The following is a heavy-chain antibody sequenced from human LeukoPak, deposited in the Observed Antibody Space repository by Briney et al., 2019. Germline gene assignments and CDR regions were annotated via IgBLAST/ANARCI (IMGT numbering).Heavy chain of an antibody. CDR1: RYTFTAYY. Sequence: ASVKVSCKASRYTFTAYYIHWVRQPPGQGLEWMGWINPNSGGTNYAQKFQGRVTLTRDTYITTAYMELSRLRSDDTAVYYCAKARGLYCSSTSCYDCDVWGKGTTVTVSS. J-gene: IGHJ6*04. D-gene: IGHD2-2*01. CDR3: AKARGLYCSSTSCYDCDV. CDR2: INPNSGGT. V-gene: IGHV1-2*02.